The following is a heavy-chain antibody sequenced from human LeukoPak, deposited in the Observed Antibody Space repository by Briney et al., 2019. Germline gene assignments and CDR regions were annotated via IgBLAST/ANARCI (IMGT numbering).Heavy chain of an antibody. CDR2: ISSNGGST. CDR1: GFIFSNYA. Sequence: GGSLRLSCSASGFIFSNYAMHWVRQAPGKGLEYVSAISSNGGSTYYADSVKGRFTISRDNSKNTLYLQMSSLRAEDTAVYYCVKGKCIAVTSLDYWGQGTLVTVSS. V-gene: IGHV3-64D*06. J-gene: IGHJ4*02. D-gene: IGHD6-19*01. CDR3: VKGKCIAVTSLDY.